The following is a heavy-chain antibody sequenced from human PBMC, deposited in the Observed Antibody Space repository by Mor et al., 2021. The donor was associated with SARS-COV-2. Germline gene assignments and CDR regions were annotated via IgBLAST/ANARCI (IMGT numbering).Heavy chain of an antibody. CDR2: IDPSDSYT. D-gene: IGHD6-19*01. CDR3: ARSSSGWPDY. J-gene: IGHJ4*02. V-gene: IGHV5-10-1*01. Sequence: RQMPGKGLELMCRIDPSDSYTNYSPSFQGHVTISADKSISTAYLQWSSLKASDTAIYYCARSSSGWPDYWGQGTLVTVSS.